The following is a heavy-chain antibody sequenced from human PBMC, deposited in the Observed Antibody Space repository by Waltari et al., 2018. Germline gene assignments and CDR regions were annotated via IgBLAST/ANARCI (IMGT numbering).Heavy chain of an antibody. CDR3: AKGPDSSGYYSNWFDP. D-gene: IGHD3-22*01. V-gene: IGHV3-30*02. CDR1: GFTFSNHG. Sequence: QVQLVESGGGVVQPGGSLRLSCAASGFTFSNHGIHWVRQDPGKGLEWVEFIWSDETNKHYADSVQGRFTISRDNSKNTVFLQMNSLRTEDTAVYYCAKGPDSSGYYSNWFDPWGQGILVTVSS. CDR2: IWSDETNK. J-gene: IGHJ5*02.